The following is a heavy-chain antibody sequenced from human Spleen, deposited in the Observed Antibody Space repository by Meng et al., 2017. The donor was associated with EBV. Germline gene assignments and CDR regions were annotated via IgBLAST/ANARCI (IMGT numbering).Heavy chain of an antibody. J-gene: IGHJ5*02. Sequence: QVQLRHWGAGLLKPPETLALTCAVFGGSFSGYYWGWIRQPQGKGLEWIGEINHSGSTKYNPSLKSRVTISVDTSKNQFSLKLSSVTAADTAVYFCARAPLESSSSGWFDPWGQGTLVTVSS. D-gene: IGHD6-13*01. CDR2: INHSGST. CDR1: GGSFSGYY. CDR3: ARAPLESSSSGWFDP. V-gene: IGHV4-34*01.